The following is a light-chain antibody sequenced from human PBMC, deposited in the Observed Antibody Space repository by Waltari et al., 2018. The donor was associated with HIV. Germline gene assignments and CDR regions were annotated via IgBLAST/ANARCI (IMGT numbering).Light chain of an antibody. CDR1: QSISAK. J-gene: IGKJ2*01. Sequence: EVVMTQSPPTLSVSPGQRVTLSCRASQSISAKVAWYQQRPGQAPRLLIYEAATRPTGIPARFSGSGSATEFSLTISNLQSEDFAAHFCQQYDSGPRGITFGQGTMLEIK. V-gene: IGKV3-15*01. CDR3: QQYDSGPRGIT. CDR2: EAA.